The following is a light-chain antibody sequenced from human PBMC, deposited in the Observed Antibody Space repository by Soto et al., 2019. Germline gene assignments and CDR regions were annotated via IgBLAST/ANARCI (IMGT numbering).Light chain of an antibody. CDR2: AAS. J-gene: IGKJ1*01. Sequence: EMQMALSASSLSASVGDRVTITCRASQGISNYLAWYQQKPGKVPKLLIYAASTLQSGVPSRFSGSGSGTDFTLTISSLQPEDVATHYCQHYNSYSEAFGQGTKV. CDR1: QGISNY. CDR3: QHYNSYSEA. V-gene: IGKV1-27*01.